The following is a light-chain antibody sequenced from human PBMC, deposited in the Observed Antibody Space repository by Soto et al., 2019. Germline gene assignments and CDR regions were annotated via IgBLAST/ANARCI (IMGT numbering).Light chain of an antibody. J-gene: IGLJ1*01. CDR2: EVS. Sequence: QSALTQPASVSGSPGQSITISCTGTSSDVGGYNYVSWYQQHPGKAPKVMIFEVSSRPSWVSNRFSGSKSGNTASLTISGLQAEDEADYYCSSYTSSSPYVFGTGTKLTVL. CDR1: SSDVGGYNY. V-gene: IGLV2-14*01. CDR3: SSYTSSSPYV.